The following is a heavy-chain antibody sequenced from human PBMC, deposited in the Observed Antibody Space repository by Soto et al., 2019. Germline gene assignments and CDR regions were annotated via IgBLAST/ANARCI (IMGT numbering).Heavy chain of an antibody. Sequence: HGESLKISCTTSGYDFSTYWIACVRQMPGKGLEWMGIIYPLDSDTEYSPSLQGHVTFSVDKSLTTAYLHWSSLQASDTAMYYCARVDRGPSEYWGQGTLVTVSS. J-gene: IGHJ4*02. CDR2: IYPLDSDT. CDR3: ARVDRGPSEY. CDR1: GYDFSTYW. D-gene: IGHD3-10*01. V-gene: IGHV5-51*01.